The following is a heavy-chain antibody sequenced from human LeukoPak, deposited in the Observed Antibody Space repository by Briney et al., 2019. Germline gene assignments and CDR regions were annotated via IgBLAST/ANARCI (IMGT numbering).Heavy chain of an antibody. V-gene: IGHV7-4-1*01. Sequence: GASVKVSCKASGYTFTNYAMNWVRQAPGQGLEWMGWINTNTGNPTYAQDFTGRVVFSLDTSVTTAYLQIRSLKAEDTAVYYCARDTAMVDFDYWGQGTLVTVSS. J-gene: IGHJ4*02. CDR3: ARDTAMVDFDY. D-gene: IGHD5-18*01. CDR1: GYTFTNYA. CDR2: INTNTGNP.